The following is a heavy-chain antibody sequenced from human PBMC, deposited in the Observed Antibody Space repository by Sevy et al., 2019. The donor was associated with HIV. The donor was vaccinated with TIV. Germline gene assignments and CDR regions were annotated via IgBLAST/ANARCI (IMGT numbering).Heavy chain of an antibody. D-gene: IGHD3-16*01. V-gene: IGHV3-30*02. CDR2: IWYDGSDT. J-gene: IGHJ4*02. Sequence: GGSLRLSCAASGFTFSSYGMHWVRQAPGKGLEWVAFIWYDGSDTYYADSVKGRFNISRDNSKNTLYLQMNSLRAEDTAVYYCAKDIFAWGFDHWGQGILVTVSS. CDR3: AKDIFAWGFDH. CDR1: GFTFSSYG.